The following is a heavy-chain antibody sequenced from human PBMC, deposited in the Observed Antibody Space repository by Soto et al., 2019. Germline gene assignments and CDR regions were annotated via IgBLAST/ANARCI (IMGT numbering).Heavy chain of an antibody. V-gene: IGHV1-69*08. D-gene: IGHD6-19*01. CDR3: ARVTAVAGNYFDY. CDR1: GYTFTTYT. J-gene: IGHJ4*02. Sequence: GASVKVSCKAFGYTFTTYTMHWVRQAPGQGLEWMGRIITRVDKTTYAQKLEGRVTITADKSTSTAYMELSSLRSEDTAVYYCARVTAVAGNYFDYWGQGTQVTVSS. CDR2: IITRVDKT.